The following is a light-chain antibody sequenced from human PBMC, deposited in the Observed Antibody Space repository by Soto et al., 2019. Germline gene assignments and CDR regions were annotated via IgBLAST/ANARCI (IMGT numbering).Light chain of an antibody. CDR2: AAS. CDR3: QQLNSYPIT. Sequence: DIQLTQSPSFLSASVGDRVTITCRASQGISNYLAWYQQKPGKAPNLLISAASTLQSGVPSRFSGSGSGTAFTLTIRSLQPEAFAPYYCQQLNSYPITFGQGTRLEIK. V-gene: IGKV1-9*01. CDR1: QGISNY. J-gene: IGKJ5*01.